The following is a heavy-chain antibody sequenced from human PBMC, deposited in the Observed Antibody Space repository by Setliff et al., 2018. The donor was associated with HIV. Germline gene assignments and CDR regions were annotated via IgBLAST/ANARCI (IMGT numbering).Heavy chain of an antibody. D-gene: IGHD3-9*01. CDR1: GFTFSNYE. V-gene: IGHV3-48*03. CDR2: ISFSGSDI. Sequence: GGSLRLSCAASGFTFSNYEMNWVRQAPGKGLEWVSYISFSGSDIYYAESVKGRFTISRDNAKNSLYLQMNSLRAEDTAVYYCARDPYLTYWGQGTLVTVSS. CDR3: ARDPYLTY. J-gene: IGHJ4*02.